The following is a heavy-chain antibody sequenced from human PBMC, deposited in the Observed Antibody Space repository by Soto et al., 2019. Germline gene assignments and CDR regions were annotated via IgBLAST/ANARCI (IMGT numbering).Heavy chain of an antibody. CDR3: ERHGTEASGMDV. J-gene: IGHJ6*02. Sequence: SETLSLTCTVSGGSISSHYWSWVRQAPGKGLEWIGHIYYRGSTNYNPTLRSRSTISVDTSKNQFSLKLNSVTTADAAAYYCERHGTEASGMDVWGQGTKVTVSS. V-gene: IGHV4-59*11. CDR1: GGSISSHY. CDR2: IYYRGST.